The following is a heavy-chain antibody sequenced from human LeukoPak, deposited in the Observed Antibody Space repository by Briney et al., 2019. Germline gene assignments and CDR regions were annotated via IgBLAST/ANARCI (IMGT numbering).Heavy chain of an antibody. CDR1: GGSISSGGYY. V-gene: IGHV4-61*02. D-gene: IGHD2-2*01. Sequence: PSQTLXLTCTVSGGSISSGGYYWSWIRQPAGEGLEWIGRIYTGGSTDYNPSLKSRVTMSVVTSQNQFSLNLTPVTAADTAVYYCARAPTTYCGGTSCQPYFDYWGQGILVTVSS. J-gene: IGHJ4*02. CDR2: IYTGGST. CDR3: ARAPTTYCGGTSCQPYFDY.